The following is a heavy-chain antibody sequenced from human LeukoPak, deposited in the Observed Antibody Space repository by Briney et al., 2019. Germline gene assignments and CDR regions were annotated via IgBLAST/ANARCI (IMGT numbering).Heavy chain of an antibody. D-gene: IGHD2-2*01. CDR3: AKLTRGYCSSTACPNWLDP. CDR1: GFTFSNYA. J-gene: IGHJ5*02. Sequence: GGSLRLSCAASGFTFSNYAMTWVRHAPGEGLEWVSAINDSGGTTYYADSVKGRFTISRDNSKNTLYLQMNSLRAGDTAIFYCAKLTRGYCSSTACPNWLDPWGQGTLVTVSS. V-gene: IGHV3-23*01. CDR2: INDSGGTT.